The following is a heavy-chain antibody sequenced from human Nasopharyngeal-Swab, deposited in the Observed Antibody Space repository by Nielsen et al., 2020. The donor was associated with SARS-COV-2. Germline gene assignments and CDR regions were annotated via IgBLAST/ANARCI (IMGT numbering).Heavy chain of an antibody. J-gene: IGHJ6*02. Sequence: SVKVSCKASGGTFSSYAISWVRQAPGQGLEWMGRIIPTLGIANYAQKFQGRVTITADKSTSTAYMELSSLRSEDTAVYYCATSSGYIVVVPAAIRRYYGMDVRGQGTTVTVSS. D-gene: IGHD2-2*01. V-gene: IGHV1-69*04. CDR1: GGTFSSYA. CDR2: IIPTLGIA. CDR3: ATSSGYIVVVPAAIRRYYGMDV.